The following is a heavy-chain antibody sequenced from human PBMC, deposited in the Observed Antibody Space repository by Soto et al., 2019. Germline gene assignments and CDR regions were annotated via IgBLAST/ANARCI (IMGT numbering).Heavy chain of an antibody. Sequence: GASVKVSCKASGGTFSSYTISWVRQAPGQGLEWMGRIIPILGIANYAQKFQGRFTISRDNSKNTLYLQMNSLRAEDTAVYYCAKGDRYHYYYYYMDVWGKGTTVTVSS. CDR2: IIPILGIA. CDR1: GGTFSSYT. D-gene: IGHD2-2*02. CDR3: AKGDRYHYYYYYMDV. V-gene: IGHV1-69*02. J-gene: IGHJ6*03.